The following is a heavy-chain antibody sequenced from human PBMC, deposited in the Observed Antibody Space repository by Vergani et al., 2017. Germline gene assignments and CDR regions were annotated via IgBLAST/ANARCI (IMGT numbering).Heavy chain of an antibody. Sequence: QVQLVQSGAEVKKPGASVKVSCKASGYTFTGYYMHWVRQAPGQGLEWMGWINPNSGGTNYAQKFQGRVTMIRDTSISTAYMELSRLRSDDTAVYYCARGKSRDDIQNYYFDYWGQGTLVTVSS. CDR1: GYTFTGYY. D-gene: IGHD5-18*01. CDR3: ARGKSRDDIQNYYFDY. V-gene: IGHV1-2*02. CDR2: INPNSGGT. J-gene: IGHJ4*02.